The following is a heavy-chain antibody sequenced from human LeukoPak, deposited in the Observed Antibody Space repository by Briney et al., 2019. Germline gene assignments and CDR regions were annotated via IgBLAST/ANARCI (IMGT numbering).Heavy chain of an antibody. CDR2: ISGSGGST. D-gene: IGHD2/OR15-2a*01. CDR3: ARIGLRDYYYAMDV. V-gene: IGHV3-23*01. CDR1: GFTFSSYA. J-gene: IGHJ6*02. Sequence: GGSLRLSCAASGFTFSSYAMSWVRQAPGKGLEWVSAISGSGGSTYYADSVKGRFTISRDNSKNTLYLQMNSLRAEDTAVYYCARIGLRDYYYAMDVWGQGTTVTVSS.